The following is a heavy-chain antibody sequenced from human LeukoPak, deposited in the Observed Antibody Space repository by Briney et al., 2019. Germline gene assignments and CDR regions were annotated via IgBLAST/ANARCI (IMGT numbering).Heavy chain of an antibody. D-gene: IGHD2-8*02. CDR1: GGTFSSFD. CDR3: ARRTGIFSTHFDF. J-gene: IGHJ4*02. V-gene: IGHV1-69*05. CDR2: IIPIFGTA. Sequence: SVKVSCKASGGTFSSFDISLVRQAPGQGLEWMGGIIPIFGTANYAQKFQGRVTITTDESSNTAYMDLTSLRPDDTAIYYCARRTGIFSTHFDFWGPGTLVTVSS.